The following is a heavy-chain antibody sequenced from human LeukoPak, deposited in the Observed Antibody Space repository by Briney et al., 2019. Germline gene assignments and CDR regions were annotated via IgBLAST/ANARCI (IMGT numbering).Heavy chain of an antibody. CDR3: AKDPRHYDSSAYIP. V-gene: IGHV3-64*01. CDR1: GFTFSSYA. Sequence: GGSLRLSCAASGFTFSSYAMHWVRQAPGKGLEYVSAISSNGGSTYYANSVKGRFTISRDNSKNTLYLQMNSLRAEDTAVYYCAKDPRHYDSSAYIPWGQGTLVTVSS. J-gene: IGHJ5*02. CDR2: ISSNGGST. D-gene: IGHD3-22*01.